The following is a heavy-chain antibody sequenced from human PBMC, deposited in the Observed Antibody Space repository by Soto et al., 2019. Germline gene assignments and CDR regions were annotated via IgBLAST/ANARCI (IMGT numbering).Heavy chain of an antibody. J-gene: IGHJ6*02. CDR2: IYYSGST. D-gene: IGHD4-4*01. CDR3: ARHPNPTVTSNRNYYYGMDV. V-gene: IGHV4-39*01. Sequence: SETLSLTCTVSGGSISSSRYYWGWIRQPPGKGLEWIGSIYYSGSTYYNPSLKSRVTISVDTSKNQFSLKLSSVIAADTAVYYCARHPNPTVTSNRNYYYGMDVWGQGTTVTVSS. CDR1: GGSISSSRYY.